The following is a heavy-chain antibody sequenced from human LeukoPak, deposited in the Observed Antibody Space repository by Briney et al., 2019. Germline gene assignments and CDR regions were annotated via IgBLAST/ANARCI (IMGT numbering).Heavy chain of an antibody. J-gene: IGHJ4*02. V-gene: IGHV3-23*01. D-gene: IGHD2-2*01. CDR3: AEDSGYCSSTSRYAGDY. Sequence: GGSLRLSCAASGFTFSSYAMCWVRQAPGKGLEWVSAISGSGGSTYYADSVKGRFTISRDNSKNTLYLQMNSLRAEDTAVYYCAEDSGYCSSTSRYAGDYWGQGTLVTVSS. CDR1: GFTFSSYA. CDR2: ISGSGGST.